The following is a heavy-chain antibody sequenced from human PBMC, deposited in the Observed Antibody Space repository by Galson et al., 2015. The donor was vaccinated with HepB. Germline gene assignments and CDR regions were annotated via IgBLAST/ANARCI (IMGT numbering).Heavy chain of an antibody. CDR3: ARDTRVGSSWSYYYYYMDV. CDR2: IYSGGST. J-gene: IGHJ6*03. CDR1: GFTVSSNY. V-gene: IGHV3-53*01. Sequence: SLRLSCAASGFTVSSNYMSWVRQAPGKGLEWVSVIYSGGSTYYADSVKGRFTISRDNSKNTLHLQMNSLRAEDTAVYYCARDTRVGSSWSYYYYYMDVWGKGTTVTVSS. D-gene: IGHD6-13*01.